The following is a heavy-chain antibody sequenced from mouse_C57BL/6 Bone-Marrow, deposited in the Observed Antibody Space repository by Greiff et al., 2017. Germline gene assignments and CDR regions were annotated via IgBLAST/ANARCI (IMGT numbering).Heavy chain of an antibody. D-gene: IGHD1-1*01. CDR3: AKGTTGGRWGAMDY. CDR1: GFSLTSYG. V-gene: IGHV2-5*01. J-gene: IGHJ4*01. CDR2: IWRGGST. Sequence: VKLQESGPGLVQPSQSLSITCTVSGFSLTSYGVHWVRQSPGKGLEWLGVIWRGGSTDYNAAFMSRLSITKDNSKSHVFFKMNSLQAEDTAIYYCAKGTTGGRWGAMDYWGQGTSVTVSS.